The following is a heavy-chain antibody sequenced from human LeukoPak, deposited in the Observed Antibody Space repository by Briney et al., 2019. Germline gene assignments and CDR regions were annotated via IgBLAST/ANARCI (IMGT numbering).Heavy chain of an antibody. CDR3: ASVVRGVIIIPHQNYFDY. Sequence: PGGSLRLSCAASGFTFSSYAMSWVRQAPGKGLEWVSAISGSGGSTYYADSVKGRFTISRDNSKNTLYLQMNSLRAEDTAVYYCASVVRGVIIIPHQNYFDYWGQGTLVTVSS. V-gene: IGHV3-23*01. J-gene: IGHJ4*02. D-gene: IGHD3-10*01. CDR2: ISGSGGST. CDR1: GFTFSSYA.